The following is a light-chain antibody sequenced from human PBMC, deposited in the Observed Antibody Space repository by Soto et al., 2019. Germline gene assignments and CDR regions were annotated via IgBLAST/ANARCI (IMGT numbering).Light chain of an antibody. CDR3: CSHAGSNNFYV. CDR1: SSDVGGYNY. J-gene: IGLJ1*01. CDR2: EVN. Sequence: QSVLTQPPSASGSPGQSVTISCTGTSSDVGGYNYVSWYQQHPGKAPKLMIYEVNKRPSGVPERFSGSKSGNTASLTVSGHQAEDEADYYCCSHAGSNNFYVFGTGTKLTVL. V-gene: IGLV2-8*01.